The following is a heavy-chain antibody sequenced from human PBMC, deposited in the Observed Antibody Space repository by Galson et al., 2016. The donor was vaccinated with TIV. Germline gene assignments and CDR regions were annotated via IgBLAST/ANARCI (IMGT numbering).Heavy chain of an antibody. CDR3: ARLLEWTHEAFDT. D-gene: IGHD3-3*01. J-gene: IGHJ3*02. V-gene: IGHV3-7*01. CDR1: GFTFGNYW. CDR2: IDKDGNEK. Sequence: SLRLSCAASGFTFGNYWMSWVRQAPGKGLEWVANIDKDGNEKYYVDSVKGRFTISRDNAENTLYLQMNSLRAEDMAIFYCARLLEWTHEAFDTWGQGTMVTVSA.